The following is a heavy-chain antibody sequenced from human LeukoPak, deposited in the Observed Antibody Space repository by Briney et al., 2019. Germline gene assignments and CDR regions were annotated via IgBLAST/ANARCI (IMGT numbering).Heavy chain of an antibody. CDR1: GFTFSNYW. CDR2: INSDGSIT. J-gene: IGHJ6*03. CDR3: ARGGWNYTTYYYYYYMDV. Sequence: PGGSLRLSCAASGFTFSNYWMHWVRQAPGKGLVWVSRINSDGSITSYADSVKGRFTISRDNAKNTLYLQMNSLRAEDTAVYYCARGGWNYTTYYYYYYMDVWGKGTTVTVSS. D-gene: IGHD1-7*01. V-gene: IGHV3-74*01.